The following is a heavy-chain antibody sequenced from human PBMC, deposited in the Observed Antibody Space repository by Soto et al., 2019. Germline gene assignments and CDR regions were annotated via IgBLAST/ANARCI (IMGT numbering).Heavy chain of an antibody. CDR1: GFIFSSYS. CDR2: VSSTGNSI. D-gene: IGHD2-2*02. J-gene: IGHJ3*02. V-gene: IGHV3-21*01. Sequence: ESGGGLVKPGGSLRLSCAASGFIFSSYSMNWVRQAPGKGLEWVSSVSSTGNSINYADSLKGRFTISRDNAKNSLFLQMNSLRAEDTAVYYCARETSPYTTSSHAFDIWGRGTMVTVSS. CDR3: ARETSPYTTSSHAFDI.